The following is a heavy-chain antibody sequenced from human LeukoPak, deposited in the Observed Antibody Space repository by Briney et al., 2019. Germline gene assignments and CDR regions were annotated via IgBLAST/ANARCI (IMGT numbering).Heavy chain of an antibody. Sequence: GGCLRLSCAASGFTFSASAMHWVRQASGKGLEWVGRIRSKANSYATAYAASVNGRFTISRDDSRNTAYLQMNSLKTEDTAMYYCLSGSSSGWGFDYWGQGTLVTVSS. V-gene: IGHV3-73*01. CDR2: IRSKANSYAT. J-gene: IGHJ4*02. D-gene: IGHD6-19*01. CDR1: GFTFSASA. CDR3: LSGSSSGWGFDY.